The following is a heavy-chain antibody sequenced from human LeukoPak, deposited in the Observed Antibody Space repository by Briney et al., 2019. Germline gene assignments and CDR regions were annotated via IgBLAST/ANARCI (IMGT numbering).Heavy chain of an antibody. CDR3: ARGMEDFWSGYYLFDY. CDR2: IYYSGST. V-gene: IGHV4-30-4*01. CDR1: GGSISSGDYY. Sequence: MSSETLSLTCTVSGGSISSGDYYWSWIRQPPGKGLEWIGYIYYSGSTYYNPSLKSRVTISVDTSKNQFSLKLSSVTAADTAVYYCARGMEDFWSGYYLFDYWGQGTLVTVSS. D-gene: IGHD3-3*01. J-gene: IGHJ4*02.